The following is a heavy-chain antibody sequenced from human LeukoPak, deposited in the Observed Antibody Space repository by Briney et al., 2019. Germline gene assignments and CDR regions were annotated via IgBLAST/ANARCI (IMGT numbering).Heavy chain of an antibody. D-gene: IGHD6-6*01. J-gene: IGHJ4*02. CDR3: ARGLAARRRGFDY. CDR2: INHSGST. CDR1: GGSFSGYY. V-gene: IGHV4-34*01. Sequence: KPSETLSLTCAVYGGSFSGYYWSWIRQPPGKGLEWIGEINHSGSTNYNPSLKSRVTISVDTSKNQFSLKLSPVTAADTAVYYCARGLAARRRGFDYWGQGTLVTVSS.